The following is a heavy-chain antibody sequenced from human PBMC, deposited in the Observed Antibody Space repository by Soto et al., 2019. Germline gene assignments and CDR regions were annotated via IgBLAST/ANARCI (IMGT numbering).Heavy chain of an antibody. CDR1: GFTFSSYG. D-gene: IGHD6-19*01. J-gene: IGHJ4*02. Sequence: QPGGSLRLSCAASGFTFSSYGMHWVRQAPGKGLEWVAVISYDGSNKYYADSVKGRFTISRDNSKNTLYLQMNSLRAEDTAVYYCAKDSSGWRCFDYWGQGTLVTVSS. V-gene: IGHV3-30*18. CDR3: AKDSSGWRCFDY. CDR2: ISYDGSNK.